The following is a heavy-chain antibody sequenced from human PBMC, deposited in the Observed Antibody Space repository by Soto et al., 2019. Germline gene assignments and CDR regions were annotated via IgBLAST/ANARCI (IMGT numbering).Heavy chain of an antibody. J-gene: IGHJ5*02. CDR3: ARVPGP. CDR2: IYHSGST. CDR1: CGSISRGGYS. Sequence: TLSLTCAVSCGSISRGGYSWSWIRQPPGKGLEWIGYIYHSGSTYYNPSLKSRVTISVDRSKNQFSLKLTSVTAADTAVYYCARVPGPWGQGTLVTVSS. V-gene: IGHV4-30-2*01.